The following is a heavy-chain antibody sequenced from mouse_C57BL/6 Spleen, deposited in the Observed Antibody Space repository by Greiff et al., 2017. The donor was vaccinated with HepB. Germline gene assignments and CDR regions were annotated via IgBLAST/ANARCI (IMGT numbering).Heavy chain of an antibody. J-gene: IGHJ3*01. Sequence: VQLQQSGAELARPGASVKMSCKASGYTFTSYTMHWVKQRPGQGLEWIGYINPSSGYTKYNQKFKDKATLTADKSSSTAYMQLSSLTSEDSAVYYCARAEGVVGAWFAYWGQGTLVTVSA. V-gene: IGHV1-4*01. CDR3: ARAEGVVGAWFAY. CDR1: GYTFTSYT. CDR2: INPSSGYT.